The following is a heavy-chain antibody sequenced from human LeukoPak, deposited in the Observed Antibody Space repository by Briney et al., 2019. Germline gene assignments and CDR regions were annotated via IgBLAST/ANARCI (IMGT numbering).Heavy chain of an antibody. V-gene: IGHV4-61*02. D-gene: IGHD2-2*01. CDR3: ARAPDWYFDL. Sequence: SETLSLTCTVSGGSISSSSYYWSWIRQPAGKGLEWIGRIYTSGSTNYNPSLKSRVTISVDTSKNQFSLKLSSVTAADTAVYYCARAPDWYFDLWGRGTLVTVSS. CDR2: IYTSGST. J-gene: IGHJ2*01. CDR1: GGSISSSSYY.